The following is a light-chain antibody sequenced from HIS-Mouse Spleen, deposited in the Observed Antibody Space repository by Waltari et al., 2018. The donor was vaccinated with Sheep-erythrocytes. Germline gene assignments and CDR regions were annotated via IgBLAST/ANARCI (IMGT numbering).Light chain of an antibody. CDR1: ALPKKY. CDR2: EDS. V-gene: IGLV3-10*01. Sequence: SYELTQPPSVSVSPGQTARITCSGAALPKKYAYGYKQKSGQAPVLVIYEDSKRPSGIPERFSGSSSGTMATLTISGAQVEDEADYYCYSTDSSGNHRVFGTGTKVTVL. J-gene: IGLJ1*01. CDR3: YSTDSSGNHRV.